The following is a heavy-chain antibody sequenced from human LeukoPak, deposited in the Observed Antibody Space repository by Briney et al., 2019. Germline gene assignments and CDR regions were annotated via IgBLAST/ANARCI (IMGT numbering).Heavy chain of an antibody. D-gene: IGHD6-19*01. CDR1: GFIFSSYA. CDR2: ISGTGGST. J-gene: IGHJ6*03. V-gene: IGHV3-23*01. CDR3: AKVPGYSSGWTDYYYYMDV. Sequence: GGSLRLSCAASGFIFSSYAMSWVRQAPGKGLEWVSTISGTGGSTYYADSVKGRFTISRDNSKNRLYLQMNSLRAEDTAVYYCAKVPGYSSGWTDYYYYMDVWGKGTTVTISS.